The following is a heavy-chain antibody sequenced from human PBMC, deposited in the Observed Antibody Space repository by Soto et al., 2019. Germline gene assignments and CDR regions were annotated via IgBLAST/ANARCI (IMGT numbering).Heavy chain of an antibody. J-gene: IGHJ4*02. CDR1: ESTVSRDW. CDR2: INQDGSEK. Sequence: EVHLVESGGGLVQTGGSLRLSCAIFESTVSRDWMNWVRQAPGKGLEWVAHINQDGSEKYYVDSVKGRFTISRDNAKKSLYLQMNSPRPADTAMYYCSGGVGDAFWGQGTLVTVSS. D-gene: IGHD1-26*01. V-gene: IGHV3-7*04. CDR3: SGGVGDAF.